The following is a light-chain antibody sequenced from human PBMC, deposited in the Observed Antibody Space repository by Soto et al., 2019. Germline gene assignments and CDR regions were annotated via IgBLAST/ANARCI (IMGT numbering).Light chain of an antibody. CDR2: KGT. J-gene: IGLJ1*01. CDR1: SSDVGAYNS. CDR3: CSSAPESTHV. V-gene: IGLV2-23*01. Sequence: QSALAQPASVSGSPGQSITISCTWTSSDVGAYNSVSWYQQRPHRAPQVIIYKGTQRPSGVSNRFSGSTSGNAASLTISALQADDEADYFCCSSAPESTHVFGTGTKVTVL.